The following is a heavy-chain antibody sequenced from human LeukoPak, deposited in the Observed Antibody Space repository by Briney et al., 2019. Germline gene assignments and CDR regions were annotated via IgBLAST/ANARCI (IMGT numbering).Heavy chain of an antibody. D-gene: IGHD3-22*01. CDR1: GFTVSSNY. Sequence: GGSLRLSCAASGFTVSSNYMSWVRQAPGKGLEWVSVIYSGGSTYYADSVKGRFTISRDNSKNTLYLQMNSLRAEDTAVYYCARNYYDSSGFMDVWGKGTTVTISS. CDR2: IYSGGST. CDR3: ARNYYDSSGFMDV. J-gene: IGHJ6*04. V-gene: IGHV3-53*01.